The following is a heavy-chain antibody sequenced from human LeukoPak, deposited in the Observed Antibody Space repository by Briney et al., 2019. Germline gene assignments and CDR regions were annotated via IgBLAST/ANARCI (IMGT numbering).Heavy chain of an antibody. CDR2: IIPIFGTA. CDR3: ARGKVGATTYYYYYMDV. CDR1: GGTFSSYA. D-gene: IGHD1-26*01. Sequence: SVKVSCKASGGTFSSYAISWVRQAPGQGLEWMGGIIPIFGTANYAQKFQGRVTITTDESTSTAYMELSSLRSEDTAVYYCARGKVGATTYYYYYMDVWGKGTTVTVSS. J-gene: IGHJ6*03. V-gene: IGHV1-69*05.